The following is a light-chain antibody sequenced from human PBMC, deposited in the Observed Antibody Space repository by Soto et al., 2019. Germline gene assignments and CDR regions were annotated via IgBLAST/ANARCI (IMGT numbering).Light chain of an antibody. CDR3: QQYENLPT. CDR2: DAS. J-gene: IGKJ5*01. CDR1: QNINNY. Sequence: DIQMPQDPSSLSASVGDRVTITFQASQNINNYLNWYQQKPGRGPKLLIYDASNLEAGVPSRFRGSGSVTDFTFTISRLQPEDIATYYCQQYENLPTFGQGTRLEI. V-gene: IGKV1-33*01.